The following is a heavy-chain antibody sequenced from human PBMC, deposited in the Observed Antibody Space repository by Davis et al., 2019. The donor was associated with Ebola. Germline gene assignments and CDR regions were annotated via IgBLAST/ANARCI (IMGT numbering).Heavy chain of an antibody. Sequence: GSLRLSCTVSGGSVSSGAYYWSWIRQPPGKGLEWIGYIYYSGSTNYNPSLKSRVTISVDTSKNQFSLRLSSVTAADTAVYLCARESYSSGWFEYWGQGTLVTVSS. CDR2: IYYSGST. CDR3: ARESYSSGWFEY. J-gene: IGHJ4*02. V-gene: IGHV4-61*08. D-gene: IGHD6-19*01. CDR1: GGSVSSGAYY.